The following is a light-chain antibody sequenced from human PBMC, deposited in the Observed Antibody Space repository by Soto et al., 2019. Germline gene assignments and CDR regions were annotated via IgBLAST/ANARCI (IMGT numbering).Light chain of an antibody. V-gene: IGKV3-15*01. Sequence: EIVMTQSPATLSVSPGERATLSCGASQSVSSNLAWYQQKVDQAPTLLIYGASTRATGIPARFSGSGSGTEFTLTITSLQSEDFAVYYCQQYNNWPWTFGQGSKVEIK. CDR3: QQYNNWPWT. CDR2: GAS. CDR1: QSVSSN. J-gene: IGKJ1*01.